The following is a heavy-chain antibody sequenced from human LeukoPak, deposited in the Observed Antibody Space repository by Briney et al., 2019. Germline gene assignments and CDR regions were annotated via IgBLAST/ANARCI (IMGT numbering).Heavy chain of an antibody. CDR3: ASRTGDYCSGGSCYPRNYYYYGMDV. CDR1: GGSFSGYY. V-gene: IGHV4-34*01. J-gene: IGHJ6*02. CDR2: INHSGST. D-gene: IGHD2-15*01. Sequence: SETLSLTCAVYGGSFSGYYWSWIRQPPGKGLEWIGEINHSGSTNYNPSLKSRVTISVDTSKNQFSLKLSSVTAADTAVYCCASRTGDYCSGGSCYPRNYYYYGMDVWGQGTTVTVSS.